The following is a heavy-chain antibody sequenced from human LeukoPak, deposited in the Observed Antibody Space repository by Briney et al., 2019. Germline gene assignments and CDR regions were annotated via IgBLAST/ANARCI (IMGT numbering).Heavy chain of an antibody. D-gene: IGHD3-10*01. CDR1: GFTFSSYE. J-gene: IGHJ4*02. CDR2: ISSSGSTI. Sequence: SRGSLRLSCAASGFTFSSYEMTSVRQAPGKGLEWVSYISSSGSTIYYADSVKGRFTISRDNAKNSLYLQMNSLRAEDTAVYYCARDPHYGSGSHDPFDYWGQGTLVTVSS. V-gene: IGHV3-48*03. CDR3: ARDPHYGSGSHDPFDY.